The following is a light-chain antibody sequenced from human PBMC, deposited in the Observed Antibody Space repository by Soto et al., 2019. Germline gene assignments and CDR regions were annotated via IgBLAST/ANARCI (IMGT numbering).Light chain of an antibody. V-gene: IGLV6-57*04. J-gene: IGLJ2*01. CDR3: QSYDSSTVV. Sequence: NFMLTQPHSVSESPGKTVTISCTRSSGSIASNDVQWYQQRPGSAPTTVIYENNQRPSGVPDRFSGSTDGSSNSASLTISGLQTEDEPDYYCQSYDSSTVVFGGGTQLTVL. CDR2: ENN. CDR1: SGSIASND.